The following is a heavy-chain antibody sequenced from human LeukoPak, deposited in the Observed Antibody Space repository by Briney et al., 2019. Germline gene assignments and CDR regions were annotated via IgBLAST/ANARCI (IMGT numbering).Heavy chain of an antibody. CDR1: GFTFSNYA. J-gene: IGHJ4*02. V-gene: IGHV3-30*04. CDR3: ARAYDLSLDC. Sequence: GGSLRLSCAASGFTFSNYAMHWVRQAPGKGLEWVAVISYDGNNKYYADSVKGRFTFSRDNSKNTLYLQMNSLRAEDTAVYYCARAYDLSLDCWGQGTLVTVSS. CDR2: ISYDGNNK. D-gene: IGHD3-3*01.